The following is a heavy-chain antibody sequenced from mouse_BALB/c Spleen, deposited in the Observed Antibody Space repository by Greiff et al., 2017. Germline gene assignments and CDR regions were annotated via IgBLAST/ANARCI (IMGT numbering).Heavy chain of an antibody. D-gene: IGHD2-3*01. CDR2: IYPGNSDT. CDR1: GYTFTSYW. Sequence: VHVKQSGTVLARPGASVKMSCKASGYTFTSYWMHWVKQRPGQGLEWIGAIYPGNSDTSYNQKFKGKAKLTAVTSTSTAYMELSSLTNEDSAVYYCTRGDGYYVYYAMDYWGQGTSVTVSS. CDR3: TRGDGYYVYYAMDY. J-gene: IGHJ4*01. V-gene: IGHV1-5*01.